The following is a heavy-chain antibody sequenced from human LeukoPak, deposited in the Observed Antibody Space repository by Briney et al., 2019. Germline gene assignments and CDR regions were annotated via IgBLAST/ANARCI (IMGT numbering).Heavy chain of an antibody. CDR1: RFTVSNAC. J-gene: IGHJ4*02. Sequence: GGSMRLSCAASRFTVSNACTSWVRHAPGKVLEWVGRIKSETDGGTTDYAARVKGRLTISRDDSKNTLYVQMNSLETADTAVYYCTTGLFDYWGQGTLVSVSS. CDR3: TTGLFDY. CDR2: IKSETDGGTT. V-gene: IGHV3-15*01.